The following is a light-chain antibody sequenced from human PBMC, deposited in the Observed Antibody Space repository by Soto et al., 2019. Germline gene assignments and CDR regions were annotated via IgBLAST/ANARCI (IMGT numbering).Light chain of an antibody. CDR2: GAS. V-gene: IGKV3-15*01. CDR1: QSVRSN. CDR3: QQYNNWPPWT. Sequence: EMVMTQSPATLSVSPGERATLSCRASQSVRSNLAWYQQKPGQAPRLLIYGASTRATGIPARFSGSGSGTEFTLTISSLQSEDFAVYYCQQYNNWPPWTFGQGTKVDIK. J-gene: IGKJ1*01.